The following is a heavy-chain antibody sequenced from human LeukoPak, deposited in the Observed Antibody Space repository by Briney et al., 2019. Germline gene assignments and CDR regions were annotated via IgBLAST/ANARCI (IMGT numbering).Heavy chain of an antibody. V-gene: IGHV1-8*01. J-gene: IGHJ5*02. CDR3: ARALMYYYDSSGYLHEIKTWFDP. Sequence: ASVKVSCTAAGYTCTSYDINWVRQATGQGLEWRGGMNRNSGNTGYAQKYQGRVTMTRNTSISTAYMELSSLRSEDTAVYYCARALMYYYDSSGYLHEIKTWFDPWGQGTLVTVSS. D-gene: IGHD3-22*01. CDR2: MNRNSGNT. CDR1: GYTCTSYD.